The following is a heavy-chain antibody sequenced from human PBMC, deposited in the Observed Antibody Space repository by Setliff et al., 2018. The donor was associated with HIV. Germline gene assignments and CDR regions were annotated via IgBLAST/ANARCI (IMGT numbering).Heavy chain of an antibody. CDR3: VVYFGGNGGRGL. CDR2: TPYSGST. J-gene: IGHJ4*02. Sequence: PSETLSLTCRFSGDSIVSDDSTSSHHCSWIRQPPGRGPEWIGTTPYSGSTNYNPSLRSRVTISLDTSTNQFSLRLNSVTAADTAHYFCVVYFGGNGGRGLWGQGTLVTVSS. CDR1: GDSIVSDDSTSSHH. V-gene: IGHV4-59*11. D-gene: IGHD2-15*01.